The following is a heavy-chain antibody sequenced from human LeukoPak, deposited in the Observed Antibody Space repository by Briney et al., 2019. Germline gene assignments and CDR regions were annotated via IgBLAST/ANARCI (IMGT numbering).Heavy chain of an antibody. D-gene: IGHD4-17*01. Sequence: GASVKVSCKASGYTFTSYGIIWVRQAPGQGLEWMGWISAYNGNTNYAQKLQGRVTMTTDTSTSTAYMELRSLRSDDTAVYYCARVSTVTTWNWFDPWGQGTLVTVSS. CDR2: ISAYNGNT. J-gene: IGHJ5*02. CDR1: GYTFTSYG. V-gene: IGHV1-18*01. CDR3: ARVSTVTTWNWFDP.